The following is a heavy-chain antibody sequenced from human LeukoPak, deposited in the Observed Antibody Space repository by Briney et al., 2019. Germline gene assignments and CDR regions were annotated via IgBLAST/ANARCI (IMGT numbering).Heavy chain of an antibody. J-gene: IGHJ4*02. CDR3: ARDVDFYASGSYSDY. V-gene: IGHV3-23*01. D-gene: IGHD3-10*01. CDR2: ISFSGGST. CDR1: GFTISTYG. Sequence: PGGSLRLSCAASGFTISTYGMSWVRQAPGKGLEWVSGISFSGGSTYYADSVKGRFTISRDNSKNTLFLQMNSLRAEDTALYYCARDVDFYASGSYSDYWGQGTLVTVSS.